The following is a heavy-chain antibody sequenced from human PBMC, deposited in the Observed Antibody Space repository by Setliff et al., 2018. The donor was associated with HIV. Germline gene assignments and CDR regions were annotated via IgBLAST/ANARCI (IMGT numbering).Heavy chain of an antibody. D-gene: IGHD3-22*01. J-gene: IGHJ6*02. V-gene: IGHV1-18*01. CDR2: ISALNGRT. CDR3: ARYDSIGYYPSNYYYGMDV. CDR1: GYTFTSYG. Sequence: ASVKVSCKASGYTFTSYGISWVRQAPGQGLEWMGWISALNGRTNYAQKLQGRVTMTTDTSTSTVYMDLRSLRSDDTAVYYCARYDSIGYYPSNYYYGMDVWGQGTTVTVSS.